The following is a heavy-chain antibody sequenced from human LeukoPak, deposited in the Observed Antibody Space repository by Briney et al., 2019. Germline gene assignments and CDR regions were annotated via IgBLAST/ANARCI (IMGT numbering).Heavy chain of an antibody. CDR3: AREAQSDYDWGSYRYYAFDI. D-gene: IGHD3-16*02. J-gene: IGHJ3*02. CDR2: IYNSGST. V-gene: IGHV4-4*08. CDR1: GGSISAHF. Sequence: SETLSLTCTVSGGSISAHFWSWIRQPPGKGLEWIGYIYNSGSTSYNPSLKSRVTISIDMSKNQLSLKLSSVTAADTAVYYCAREAQSDYDWGSYRYYAFDIWGQGTMVTVSS.